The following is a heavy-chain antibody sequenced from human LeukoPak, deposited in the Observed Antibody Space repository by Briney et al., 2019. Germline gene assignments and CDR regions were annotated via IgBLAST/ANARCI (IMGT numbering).Heavy chain of an antibody. D-gene: IGHD5-12*01. CDR3: ARDRQYSGYHYYYGMDV. V-gene: IGHV3-23*01. CDR1: GFXFSSYA. J-gene: IGHJ6*02. CDR2: MSDSGGST. Sequence: GGSLRLSCEASGFXFSSYAISWVRQAPGKGLEWVSVMSDSGGSTYYADSVKGRFTISRDNSKNTLYLQTNSLRAEDPAVYCCARDRQYSGYHYYYGMDVWGQGTTVTVSS.